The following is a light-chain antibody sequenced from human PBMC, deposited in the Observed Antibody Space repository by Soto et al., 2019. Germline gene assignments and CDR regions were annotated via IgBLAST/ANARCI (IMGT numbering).Light chain of an antibody. V-gene: IGKV3-20*01. Sequence: EIVLTQSPATLSLSPGERATLSCRASENINNRYFAWYQQKPGQAPRLLIWCASNPTPGAPERISGSGSGTDFTLTISRLEPEDVAVYYCQQYGRSPWTFGQGTKVAIK. J-gene: IGKJ1*01. CDR1: ENINNRY. CDR3: QQYGRSPWT. CDR2: CAS.